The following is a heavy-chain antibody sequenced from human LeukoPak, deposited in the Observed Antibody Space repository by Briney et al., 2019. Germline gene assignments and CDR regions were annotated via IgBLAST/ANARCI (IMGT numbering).Heavy chain of an antibody. J-gene: IGHJ5*02. CDR2: INSDGSST. CDR1: GITFSIYW. Sequence: GGSLRLSCAASGITFSIYWMHWVRQAPGKGLVWVSRINSDGSSTSYADSVKGRFTISRDNAKNTLYLQMNSLRAEDTAVYYRGNPGPEYYYCSSPRGWFDPWGQGTLVTVSS. V-gene: IGHV3-74*01. D-gene: IGHD3-22*01. CDR3: GNPGPEYYYCSSPRGWFDP.